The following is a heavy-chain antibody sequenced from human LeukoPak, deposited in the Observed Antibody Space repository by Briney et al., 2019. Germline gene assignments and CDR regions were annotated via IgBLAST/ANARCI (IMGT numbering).Heavy chain of an antibody. D-gene: IGHD4-17*01. J-gene: IGHJ4*02. CDR1: GFTFSSYS. V-gene: IGHV3-48*01. CDR3: AKTTNTVTTWALDY. Sequence: PGGSLRLSCAASGFTFSSYSMNWVRQAPGKGLEWVSYISSSSSTIYYADSVKGRFTISRDNAKNSLYLQMNSLRAEDTAVYYCAKTTNTVTTWALDYWGQGTLVTVSS. CDR2: ISSSSSTI.